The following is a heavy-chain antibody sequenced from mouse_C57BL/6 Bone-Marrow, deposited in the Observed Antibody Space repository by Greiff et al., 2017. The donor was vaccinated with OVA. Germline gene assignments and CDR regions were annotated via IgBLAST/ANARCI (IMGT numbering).Heavy chain of an antibody. D-gene: IGHD1-1*01. J-gene: IGHJ4*01. CDR3: ERAPLLLRYYYAMDY. CDR1: GYTFTSYS. Sequence: QVQLQQSGAELARPGASVKLSCKASGYTFTSYSMHWVKQRPGQGLEWIGYINPSSGYTKYNQKFKDKATLTADKSSSTAYMQLSSLTSEDSAVYYCERAPLLLRYYYAMDYWGQGTSVTVSS. V-gene: IGHV1-4*01. CDR2: INPSSGYT.